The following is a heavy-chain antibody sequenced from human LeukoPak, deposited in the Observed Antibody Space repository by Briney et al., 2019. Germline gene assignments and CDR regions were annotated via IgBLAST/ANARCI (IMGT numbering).Heavy chain of an antibody. D-gene: IGHD3-3*01. CDR2: IKQDGSDK. J-gene: IGHJ4*02. CDR1: GGSISSYY. V-gene: IGHV3-7*05. Sequence: ETLSLTCTVSGGSISSYYWSWVRQAPGKGLEWVASIKQDGSDKNYVDSVKGRFTISRDNAKNSLYLQMNSLRAEDTAVYYCVRGGGNFDYWGQGTLVTVSS. CDR3: VRGGGNFDY.